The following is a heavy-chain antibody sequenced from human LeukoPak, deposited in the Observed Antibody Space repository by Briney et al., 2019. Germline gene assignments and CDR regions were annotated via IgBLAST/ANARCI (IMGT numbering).Heavy chain of an antibody. J-gene: IGHJ6*03. CDR3: ARVTYYYGSGTREPGYYYYYMDV. V-gene: IGHV4-61*02. D-gene: IGHD3-10*01. Sequence: SETLSLTCTVSGGSISSGSYYWSWIRQPAGKGLEWIGRIYTSGSTNYNPSLKSRVTISVDTSKNQFSLKLSSVTAADTAVYYCARVTYYYGSGTREPGYYYYYMDVWGKGTTVTVSS. CDR1: GGSISSGSYY. CDR2: IYTSGST.